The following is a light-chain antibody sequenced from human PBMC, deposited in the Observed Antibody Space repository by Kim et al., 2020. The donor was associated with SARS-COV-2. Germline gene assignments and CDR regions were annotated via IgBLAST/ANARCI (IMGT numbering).Light chain of an antibody. J-gene: IGKJ4*01. V-gene: IGKV1-12*01. CDR2: PAS. CDR3: QQANSYPLT. Sequence: DIQMTQSPSSVSASVGERVTMTCRASQGIGSWLAWYQQKPGKAPNLLIYPASSLQSGVPSRFSGSGSGTEFTLTISSLQPEDLAIYHCQQANSYPLTFAGGTKVDIK. CDR1: QGIGSW.